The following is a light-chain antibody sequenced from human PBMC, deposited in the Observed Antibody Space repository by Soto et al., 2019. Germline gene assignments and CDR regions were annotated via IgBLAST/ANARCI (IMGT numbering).Light chain of an antibody. J-gene: IGLJ2*01. CDR2: VGTGGIVG. Sequence: QSVLTQPPSASASLGASVTLTCTLSSGYSNYKVDWYQQRPGKGPRFVMRVGTGGIVGSKGDGIPDRFSVLGSGRNRYLTIKNIQEEDESDYHCGADHGSGSNFVRVFGGGTKLTVL. V-gene: IGLV9-49*01. CDR3: GADHGSGSNFVRV. CDR1: SGYSNYK.